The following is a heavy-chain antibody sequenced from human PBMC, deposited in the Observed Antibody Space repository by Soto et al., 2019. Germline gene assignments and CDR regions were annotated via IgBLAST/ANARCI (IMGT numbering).Heavy chain of an antibody. J-gene: IGHJ6*02. CDR2: INAGNGNT. CDR1: GYTFTSYA. V-gene: IGHV1-3*01. CDR3: ASNGITGTPYYYYYYGMDV. Sequence: GASVKVSCKASGYTFTSYAMHWVRQAPGQRLEWMGWINAGNGNTKYSQKFQGRVTITRDTSASTAYMELSSLRSEDTAVYYCASNGITGTPYYYYYYGMDVWGQGTTVTVSS. D-gene: IGHD1-20*01.